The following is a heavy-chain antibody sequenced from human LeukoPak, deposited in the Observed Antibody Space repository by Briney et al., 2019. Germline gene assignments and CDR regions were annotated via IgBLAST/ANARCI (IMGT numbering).Heavy chain of an antibody. V-gene: IGHV4-39*01. D-gene: IGHD1-26*01. Sequence: SETLSLTGTVSGCSISSSRYYWGWIRHPPGKWLEWIGSIYYSGSSGYNPPLKSRLTISLDTSKTQFSLSLSSVTATDTAVYSCARQLRSGIYSFYFDRWGQGSLVSVSS. CDR2: IYYSGSS. CDR1: GCSISSSRYY. CDR3: ARQLRSGIYSFYFDR. J-gene: IGHJ4*02.